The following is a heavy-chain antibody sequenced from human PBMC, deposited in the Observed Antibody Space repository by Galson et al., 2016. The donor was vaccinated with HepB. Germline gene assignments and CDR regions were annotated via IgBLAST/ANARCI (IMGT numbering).Heavy chain of an antibody. D-gene: IGHD6-6*01. CDR2: IYYSGST. Sequence: LSLTCSVTGGSIRSSSYYWGWFRQPPGKGLEWIGNIYYSGSTYYNPSLKSRVTMSVDMSKNQFSLNLSSVAAADTAVYYCASWVPNWARRGHPFHPWGQGILVTVSS. J-gene: IGHJ5*02. CDR3: ASWVPNWARRGHPFHP. V-gene: IGHV4-39*01. CDR1: GGSIRSSSYY.